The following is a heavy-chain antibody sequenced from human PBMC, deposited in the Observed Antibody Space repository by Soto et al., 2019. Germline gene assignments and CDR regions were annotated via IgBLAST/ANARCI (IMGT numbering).Heavy chain of an antibody. CDR3: ARDYRIAVAEAYYYYGRDV. CDR2: IKQDGREK. J-gene: IGHJ6*02. CDR1: GLTFSSYW. Sequence: EVQLVESGGGLVQPGGSLRLSCAASGLTFSSYWMSWVRQAPGKGLEWVANIKQDGREKYYVDSVKGRFTISRDNAENSLYLQMNSLRAEDTAVYYCARDYRIAVAEAYYYYGRDVWGQVTTVTVSS. D-gene: IGHD6-19*01. V-gene: IGHV3-7*05.